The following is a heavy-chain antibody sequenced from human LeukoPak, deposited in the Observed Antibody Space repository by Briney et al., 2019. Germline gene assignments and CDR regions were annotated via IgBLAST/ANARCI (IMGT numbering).Heavy chain of an antibody. CDR2: INPNSGGT. Sequence: ASVKVSCKASGYTFTGYYMHWLRQAPGQGLEWMGRINPNSGGTNYAQKFQGRVTMTRDTSISTTYMELSRLRSDDTAVYYCARGDTAMVTDYYYYMDVWGKRTTVTVSS. CDR3: ARGDTAMVTDYYYYMDV. CDR1: GYTFTGYY. V-gene: IGHV1-2*06. J-gene: IGHJ6*03. D-gene: IGHD5-18*01.